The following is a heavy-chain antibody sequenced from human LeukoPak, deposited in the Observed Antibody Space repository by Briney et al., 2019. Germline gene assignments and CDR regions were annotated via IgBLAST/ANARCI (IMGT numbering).Heavy chain of an antibody. Sequence: ASVKVSCKASGYTFTRYYMHWLRQAAGQGLDWMELNNRSGRSNTYAQESQGKVTRTRDASTRTVYMELSSLGSEDTAVYYCARDSGRGGWFDPWGQGTLVTVSS. CDR2: NNRSGRSN. V-gene: IGHV1-46*01. CDR1: GYTFTRYY. CDR3: ARDSGRGGWFDP. J-gene: IGHJ5*02. D-gene: IGHD3-10*01.